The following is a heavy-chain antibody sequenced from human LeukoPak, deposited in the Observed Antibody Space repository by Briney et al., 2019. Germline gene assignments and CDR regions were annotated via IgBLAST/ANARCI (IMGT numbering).Heavy chain of an antibody. CDR3: AKDADYFYDSGNYMDV. D-gene: IGHD3-10*01. V-gene: IGHV3-30*02. Sequence: GGSLRLSCAASGFTFSSYGMHWVRQAPGKGLEWVAFIRYDGSNKYYADSVKGRFTISRDNSKNTLYLQMNSLRAEDTAVYYCAKDADYFYDSGNYMDVWGKGTTVTISS. CDR2: IRYDGSNK. CDR1: GFTFSSYG. J-gene: IGHJ6*03.